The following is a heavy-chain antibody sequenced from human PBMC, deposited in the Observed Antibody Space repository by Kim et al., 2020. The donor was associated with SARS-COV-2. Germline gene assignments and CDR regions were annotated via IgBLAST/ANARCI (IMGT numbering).Heavy chain of an antibody. V-gene: IGHV3-23*01. J-gene: IGHJ4*02. CDR1: GFTFSSYA. CDR3: ATTLRITMVRGVISDPYFDY. CDR2: ISGSGGST. D-gene: IGHD3-10*01. Sequence: GGSLRLSCAASGFTFSSYAMSWVRQVPGKGLEWVSAISGSGGSTYYADSVKGRFTISRDNSKNTLYLQMNSLRAEDTAVYYCATTLRITMVRGVISDPYFDYWGQGTLVTVSS.